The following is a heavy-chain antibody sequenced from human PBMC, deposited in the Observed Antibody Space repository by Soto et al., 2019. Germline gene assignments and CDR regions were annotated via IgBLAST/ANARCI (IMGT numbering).Heavy chain of an antibody. CDR1: GSSVNDFY. CDR3: VAYTASRNWFDP. V-gene: IGHV4-38-2*02. CDR2: VYPSGNT. D-gene: IGHD2-2*02. J-gene: IGHJ5*02. Sequence: SETLSLTCTVSGSSVNDFYCGWIRQSPGKGLEWIGSVYPSGNTYNKPSLRSRVTISTDTSKNEVSLQVASVTAADTALYYCVAYTASRNWFDPWGQGTLVTVSS.